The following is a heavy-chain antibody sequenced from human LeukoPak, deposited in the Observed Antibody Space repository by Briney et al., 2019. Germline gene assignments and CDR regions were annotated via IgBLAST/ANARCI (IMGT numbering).Heavy chain of an antibody. V-gene: IGHV3-23*01. CDR3: ASPQYCSGGSCYYYYGMDV. CDR2: ISGSGGST. J-gene: IGHJ6*02. D-gene: IGHD2-15*01. CDR1: GFTVSSNY. Sequence: GGALRLSCAASGFTVSSNYMSWVRQAPGEGLEWGSAISGSGGSTYYADSVKGRFTISRDNSKNTLYLQMNSLRAEDTAVYYCASPQYCSGGSCYYYYGMDVWGQGTTVTVSS.